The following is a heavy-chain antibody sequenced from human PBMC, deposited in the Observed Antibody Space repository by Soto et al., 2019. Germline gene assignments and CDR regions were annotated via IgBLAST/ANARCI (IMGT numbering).Heavy chain of an antibody. Sequence: EVQLVESGGGLVQPGGSLRLSCAASGFTFTTYSMNWVRQAPGKGLEWVSYISSSSSTTYYADSVKGRFTNARDNAKNSLYLEMNSLRYEDTAVYYCARDAGSWGYWGQGTLVTVSS. J-gene: IGHJ4*02. CDR1: GFTFTTYS. CDR2: ISSSSSTT. V-gene: IGHV3-48*02. D-gene: IGHD3-10*01. CDR3: ARDAGSWGY.